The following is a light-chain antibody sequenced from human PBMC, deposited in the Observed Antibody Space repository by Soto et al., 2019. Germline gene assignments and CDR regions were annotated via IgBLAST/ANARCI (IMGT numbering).Light chain of an antibody. CDR1: QSVSSSY. V-gene: IGKV3-20*01. Sequence: EIVLTQAPGTLSLSPLERATLSFRASQSVSSSYLAWYQQKPGQAPRLLIYGASSRATGIPDRLSGSGSGTDFTLTISRLEPEDFAVYYCQQYGSSLWTFGQGTKVDIK. CDR3: QQYGSSLWT. CDR2: GAS. J-gene: IGKJ1*01.